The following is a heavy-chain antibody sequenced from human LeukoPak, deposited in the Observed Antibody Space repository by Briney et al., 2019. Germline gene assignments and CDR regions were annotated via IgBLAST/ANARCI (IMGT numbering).Heavy chain of an antibody. CDR2: INHSGST. CDR1: GGPFSGYY. V-gene: IGHV4-34*01. Sequence: SETLSLTCAVYGGPFSGYYWSWIRQPPGKGLEWIGEINHSGSTNYNPSLKSRVTISVDTSKNQFSLKLSSVTAADTAVYYCARGERWLQPKYFQHWGQGTLVTVSS. CDR3: ARGERWLQPKYFQH. J-gene: IGHJ1*01. D-gene: IGHD5-24*01.